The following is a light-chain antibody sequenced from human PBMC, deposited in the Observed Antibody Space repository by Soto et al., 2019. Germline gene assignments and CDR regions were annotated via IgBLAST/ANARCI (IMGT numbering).Light chain of an antibody. Sequence: EIVLTQSPGTLSLSPGERATLSCRASQSLGSSQLAWYQQKPGQAPKVLIYGASSRAPGIPDRFSGSGSGTNFTLTISRLEPEDFAVYYCQQYGDWRTFGQGTKVDI. CDR1: QSLGSSQ. CDR3: QQYGDWRT. J-gene: IGKJ1*01. CDR2: GAS. V-gene: IGKV3-20*01.